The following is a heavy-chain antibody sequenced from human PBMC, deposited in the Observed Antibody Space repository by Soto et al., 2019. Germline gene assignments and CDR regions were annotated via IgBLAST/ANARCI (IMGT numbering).Heavy chain of an antibody. CDR2: IIPIFGTA. V-gene: IGHV1-69*13. D-gene: IGHD2-15*01. J-gene: IGHJ6*02. Sequence: SVKVSCKASGGTFSSYAISWVRQAPGQGLEWMGGIIPIFGTANYAQKFQGRVTITADESTSTAYMELSSLRSEDTAVYYCARVLSVVTPPRYGMDVWGQGTTVTVS. CDR3: ARVLSVVTPPRYGMDV. CDR1: GGTFSSYA.